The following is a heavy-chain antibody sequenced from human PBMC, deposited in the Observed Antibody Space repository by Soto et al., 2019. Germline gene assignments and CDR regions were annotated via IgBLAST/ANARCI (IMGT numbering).Heavy chain of an antibody. J-gene: IGHJ4*02. Sequence: PVGSLRLSCAASGFTFRGYAGSWVRQAPGKGLEWVSAISGSGGSTYYADSVKGRFTISRDNSKNTLYLQMNSLRAEDTAVYYCAKFRSSGPGAYRYWGQGTLVTVSS. CDR1: GFTFRGYA. CDR2: ISGSGGST. CDR3: AKFRSSGPGAYRY. V-gene: IGHV3-23*01. D-gene: IGHD6-19*01.